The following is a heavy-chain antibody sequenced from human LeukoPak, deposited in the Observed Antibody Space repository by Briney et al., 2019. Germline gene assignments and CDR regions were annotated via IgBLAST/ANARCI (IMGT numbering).Heavy chain of an antibody. CDR2: IYDSGVT. V-gene: IGHV4-59*12. D-gene: IGHD6-13*01. CDR1: GGSISRYH. Sequence: PSETLSLTCTVSGGSISRYHWTWIRQTPGKGLEWIAYIYDSGVTNYNPSLKSRVTISVDTSKNQFSLKLSSVTAADTAVYYCARELRLSYSSSWHNWFDPWGQGTLVTVSS. CDR3: ARELRLSYSSSWHNWFDP. J-gene: IGHJ5*02.